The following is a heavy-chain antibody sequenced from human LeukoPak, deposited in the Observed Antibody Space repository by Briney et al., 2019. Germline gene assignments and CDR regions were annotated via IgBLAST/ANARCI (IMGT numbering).Heavy chain of an antibody. V-gene: IGHV1-2*02. Sequence: ASVKVSCKASGYTFTGYYIHWVRQAPGQGLEWMGWVNPNNGGTNYAQKFQGRVTMTRDTSISTAYMELSRLRSDDTAVFYCAREGPHYYMDVWGKGTTVTISS. CDR3: AREGPHYYMDV. J-gene: IGHJ6*03. CDR2: VNPNNGGT. CDR1: GYTFTGYY.